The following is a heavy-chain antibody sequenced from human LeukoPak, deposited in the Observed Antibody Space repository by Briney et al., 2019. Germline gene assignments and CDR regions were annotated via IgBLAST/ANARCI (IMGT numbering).Heavy chain of an antibody. Sequence: SETLSLTCAVYGESMIGHYWTWIRQPPGKRLEWIGEIHHSGGTNSNPSLKNRLTMSIDMSKNQFSLKLKSVTAADTAVYYCARATASGSGRAYDHWSQGNLVPVSS. D-gene: IGHD3-10*01. CDR2: IHHSGGT. J-gene: IGHJ4*02. V-gene: IGHV4-34*01. CDR3: ARATASGSGRAYDH. CDR1: GESMIGHY.